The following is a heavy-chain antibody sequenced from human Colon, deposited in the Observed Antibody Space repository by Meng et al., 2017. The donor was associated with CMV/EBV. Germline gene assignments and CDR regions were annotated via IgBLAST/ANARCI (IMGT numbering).Heavy chain of an antibody. CDR1: GFTVSSNY. J-gene: IGHJ4*02. V-gene: IGHV3-66*03. Sequence: GGSLRLSCAASGFTVSSNYMSWVRQAPGKGLEWVSVIYSCGSTYYADSVKGRFTISRGNAENTVFLQMSSLRVEDTAVYYCEFRYDRSGDYYWGQGTLVTVSS. D-gene: IGHD3-22*01. CDR3: EFRYDRSGDYY. CDR2: IYSCGST.